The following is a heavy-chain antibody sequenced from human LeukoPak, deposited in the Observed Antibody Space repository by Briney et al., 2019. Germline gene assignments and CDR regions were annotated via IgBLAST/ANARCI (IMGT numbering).Heavy chain of an antibody. V-gene: IGHV1-2*02. D-gene: IGHD6-19*01. CDR3: ARDLIAVAGTDY. Sequence: ASVTVSCKASGYTFTGYYMHWVRQAPGQGLEWMGWINPNSGGTNYAQKFQGRVTMTRDTSISTAYMELSRLRSDDTAVYYCARDLIAVAGTDYWGQGTLVTVSS. CDR2: INPNSGGT. J-gene: IGHJ4*02. CDR1: GYTFTGYY.